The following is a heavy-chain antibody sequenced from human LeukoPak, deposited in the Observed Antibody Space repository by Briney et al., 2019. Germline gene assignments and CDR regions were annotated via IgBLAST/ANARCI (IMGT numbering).Heavy chain of an antibody. D-gene: IGHD6-13*01. CDR1: GSTFIDYS. J-gene: IGHJ4*02. CDR3: ARCQYNSSPDF. V-gene: IGHV3-11*03. CDR2: ISPTSDYT. Sequence: PGGSLRLSCAASGSTFIDYSMSWIRQAPGKGLEWVSYISPTSDYTSYADSVKDRFTIFRDNAKNSLFLQMNSLRVEDTAVYYCARCQYNSSPDFWGQGTLVTVSS.